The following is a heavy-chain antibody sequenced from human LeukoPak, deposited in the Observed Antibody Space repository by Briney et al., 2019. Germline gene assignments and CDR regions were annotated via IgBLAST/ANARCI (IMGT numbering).Heavy chain of an antibody. CDR2: ISGSGSST. CDR3: VKGDRIGGRTYYYGMDV. V-gene: IGHV3-23*01. D-gene: IGHD1-14*01. Sequence: GGSLRLSCAASGFTFSNYAMSWVRQAPGKGLEWVSFISGSGSSTNYADSVKGRFTISRDNSKNTLYLQMSSLRAEDTAVYYCVKGDRIGGRTYYYGMDVWGQGTTVTVSS. J-gene: IGHJ6*02. CDR1: GFTFSNYA.